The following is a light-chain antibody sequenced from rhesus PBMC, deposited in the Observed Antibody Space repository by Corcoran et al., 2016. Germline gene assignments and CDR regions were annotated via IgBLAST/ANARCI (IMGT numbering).Light chain of an antibody. Sequence: DVVMTQSPLALPITPGQPASISCRSSQSLVHSNGNTYLSWFQQKPGHPPRLRIYKVSNRYSGVPDRFSGSGAGTDFTLKSSRVEAEDVGVYYCMQYTHIPYSFGQGTKVEIK. J-gene: IGKJ2*01. CDR3: MQYTHIPYS. CDR1: QSLVHSNGNTY. V-gene: IGKV2-65*01. CDR2: KVS.